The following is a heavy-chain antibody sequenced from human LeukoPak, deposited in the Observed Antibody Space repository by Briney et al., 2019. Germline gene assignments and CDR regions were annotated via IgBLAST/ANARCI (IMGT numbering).Heavy chain of an antibody. CDR3: ARGRTGAGRYYLDY. D-gene: IGHD3-10*01. Sequence: GGSLRLSCTPSGFTFSTYAIIWVRQAPGKGLEWVSRISGNGGTTYYADSVKGRFIISRDNSKNTLHLQINSLRVEDTAKYYCARGRTGAGRYYLDYWGQGTLVTVSS. V-gene: IGHV3-23*01. CDR2: ISGNGGTT. J-gene: IGHJ4*02. CDR1: GFTFSTYA.